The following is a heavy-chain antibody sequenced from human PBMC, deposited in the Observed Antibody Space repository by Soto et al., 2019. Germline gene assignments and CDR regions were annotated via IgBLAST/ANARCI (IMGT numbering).Heavy chain of an antibody. CDR1: GYTFTSYG. V-gene: IGHV1-18*01. Sequence: GASLKVSCKASGYTFTSYGISWVRQAPGQGLEWMGWISAYNGNTNYAQKLQGRVTMTTDTSTSTAYMELRSLRSDDTAVYYCARDSPYDILTGYYGDYYYYGMDVWGQGTTVTVSS. D-gene: IGHD3-9*01. CDR3: ARDSPYDILTGYYGDYYYYGMDV. CDR2: ISAYNGNT. J-gene: IGHJ6*02.